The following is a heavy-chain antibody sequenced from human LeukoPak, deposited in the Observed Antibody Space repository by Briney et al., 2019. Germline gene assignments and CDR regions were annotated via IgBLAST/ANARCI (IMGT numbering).Heavy chain of an antibody. D-gene: IGHD5-18*01. V-gene: IGHV1-69*13. Sequence: ASVKVSCKASGGTFSSYAISWVRQAPGQGLEWMGGIIPIFGTANYAQKFQGRVTITADESTSTAYMELSSLRSEDTAVYYCARVPRIQLWFYMDVWGKGTTVTVSS. CDR2: IIPIFGTA. CDR3: ARVPRIQLWFYMDV. J-gene: IGHJ6*03. CDR1: GGTFSSYA.